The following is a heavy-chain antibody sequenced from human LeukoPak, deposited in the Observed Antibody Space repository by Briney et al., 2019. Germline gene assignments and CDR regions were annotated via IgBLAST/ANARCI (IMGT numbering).Heavy chain of an antibody. CDR2: INHSGST. D-gene: IGHD4-17*01. Sequence: SETLSLTCAVYGGPFSGYYWSWIRQPPGKGLEWIGEINHSGSTNYNPSLKSRVTISVDTSKNQFSLKLSSVTAADTAVYYCASLTTVTNRGYYGMDVWGQGTTVTVSS. CDR3: ASLTTVTNRGYYGMDV. J-gene: IGHJ6*02. V-gene: IGHV4-34*01. CDR1: GGPFSGYY.